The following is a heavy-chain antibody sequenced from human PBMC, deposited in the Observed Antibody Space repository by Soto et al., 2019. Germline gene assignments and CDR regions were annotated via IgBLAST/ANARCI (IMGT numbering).Heavy chain of an antibody. Sequence: SETLSLTCAVYGGSFSGYYWSWIRQPPGKGLEWIGEINHSGSTNYNPSLKSRVTISVDTSKNQFSLKLSSVAAADTAVYYCARVGYTVTTNGTIDYWGQGTLVTVSS. CDR3: ARVGYTVTTNGTIDY. J-gene: IGHJ4*02. CDR2: INHSGST. V-gene: IGHV4-34*01. CDR1: GGSFSGYY. D-gene: IGHD4-17*01.